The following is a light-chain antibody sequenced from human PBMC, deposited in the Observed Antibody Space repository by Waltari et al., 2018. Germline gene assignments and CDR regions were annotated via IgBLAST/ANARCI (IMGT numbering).Light chain of an antibody. CDR2: EAN. J-gene: IGLJ1*01. CDR3: GSYAGGGTHV. Sequence: QSALTQPASVSGSPGQSITISCTGATSDIGTYKLVSWYQHHPGKAPKLLMYEANKRPAGISVRFSGSRSGSTASLTISGLQAEDEADYYCGSYAGGGTHVFGPGSRVTVL. V-gene: IGLV2-23*01. CDR1: TSDIGTYKL.